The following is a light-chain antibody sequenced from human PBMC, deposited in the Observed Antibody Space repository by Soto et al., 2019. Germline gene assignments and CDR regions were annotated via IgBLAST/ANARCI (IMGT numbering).Light chain of an antibody. CDR2: AAS. V-gene: IGKV3-20*01. CDR1: QSVSNSF. Sequence: EVVLTHSPGTLSLSPGERASLSCSASQSVSNSFLAWYQQKAGQSPRPLIYAASARAIGIPDRFSGSGSGTDFTLTISRLEPEDFAVYYCQQYGHSPRTFGQGTKVDIK. J-gene: IGKJ1*01. CDR3: QQYGHSPRT.